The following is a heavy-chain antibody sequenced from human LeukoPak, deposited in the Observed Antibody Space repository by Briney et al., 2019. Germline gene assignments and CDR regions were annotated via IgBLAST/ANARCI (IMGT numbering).Heavy chain of an antibody. V-gene: IGHV4-34*01. D-gene: IGHD4-11*01. CDR2: INHSGST. J-gene: IGHJ3*02. Sequence: SETLSLACAVYGGSFSGYYWSWIRQTPGKGLEWIGEINHSGSTNYNPSLRSRVTISVDTSKNQFSLKLISVTAADTAVYYCARATVTHRIDTFDIWGQGTMVTASS. CDR1: GGSFSGYY. CDR3: ARATVTHRIDTFDI.